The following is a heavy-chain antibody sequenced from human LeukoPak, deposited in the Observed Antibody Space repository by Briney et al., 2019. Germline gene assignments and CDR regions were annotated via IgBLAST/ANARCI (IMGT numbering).Heavy chain of an antibody. CDR2: INHSGST. Sequence: SETLSLTCAVYGGSFSGYYWSWIRQPPGKGLEWIGEINHSGSTNYNPSLKSRVTISVDTSKSQFSLKLSSVTAADTAVYYCARDDRAVAGTPFDYWGQGTLVTVSS. CDR1: GGSFSGYY. D-gene: IGHD6-19*01. J-gene: IGHJ4*02. V-gene: IGHV4-34*01. CDR3: ARDDRAVAGTPFDY.